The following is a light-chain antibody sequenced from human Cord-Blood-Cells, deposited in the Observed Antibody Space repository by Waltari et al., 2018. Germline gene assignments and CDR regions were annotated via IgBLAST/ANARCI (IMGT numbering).Light chain of an antibody. CDR3: SSYTSSSTRV. CDR2: DVS. Sequence: QSALTQPASVSGSPGKSITISFTGTSSDVGGYNYVSWYQQHPGKAPKLMIYDVSKRPSGFSNRFSGSKSGNTASLTISGLQAEDEADYYCSSYTSSSTRVFGGGTKLTVL. CDR1: SSDVGGYNY. J-gene: IGLJ2*01. V-gene: IGLV2-14*01.